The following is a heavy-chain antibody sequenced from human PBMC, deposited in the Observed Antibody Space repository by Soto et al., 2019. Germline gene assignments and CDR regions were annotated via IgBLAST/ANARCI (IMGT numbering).Heavy chain of an antibody. V-gene: IGHV3-15*01. CDR3: RRDWDYPVL. Sequence: GGSQRLSCAASGFTFANAWMSWVRQAPGKGLEWVGRVRSKADGGTTDYAAPVKGRFTISRDDSENTLYLQMNSLKIDDTAVYYCRRDWDYPVLWGQGTLVTVSS. J-gene: IGHJ4*02. D-gene: IGHD1-7*01. CDR2: VRSKADGGTT. CDR1: GFTFANAW.